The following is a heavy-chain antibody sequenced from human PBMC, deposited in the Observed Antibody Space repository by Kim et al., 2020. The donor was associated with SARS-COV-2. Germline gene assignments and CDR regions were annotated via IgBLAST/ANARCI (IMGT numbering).Heavy chain of an antibody. CDR2: T. D-gene: IGHD1-26*01. J-gene: IGHJ4*02. CDR3: ARDWPEVGAFDF. V-gene: IGHV4-59*01. Sequence: TSYNPSLKRRLTISADTSKNQISMKLSSVTAADTAVYFCARDWPEVGAFDFWGQGILVTVSS.